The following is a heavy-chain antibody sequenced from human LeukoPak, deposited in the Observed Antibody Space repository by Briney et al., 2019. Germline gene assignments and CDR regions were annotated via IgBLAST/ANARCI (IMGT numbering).Heavy chain of an antibody. Sequence: ASVKVSCKASGYTFTSYYMHWVRQAPGQGLEWMGIINPSGGSTSYAQKFQGRVTMTRDMSTSTVYMELSSLRSEDTAVYYCASSTRGSWFQYYFDYWGQGTLVTVSS. CDR3: ASSTRGSWFQYYFDY. CDR2: INPSGGST. CDR1: GYTFTSYY. V-gene: IGHV1-46*01. J-gene: IGHJ4*02. D-gene: IGHD6-13*01.